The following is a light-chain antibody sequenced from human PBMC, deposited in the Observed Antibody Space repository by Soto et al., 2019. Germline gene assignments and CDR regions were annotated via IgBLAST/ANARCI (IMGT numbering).Light chain of an antibody. CDR1: QSISSW. V-gene: IGKV1-5*01. CDR2: DAS. Sequence: DIQMTRSPSTLSASVGDRVTITCRASQSISSWLAWYQQKPGKAPKLLIYDASSLESGVPSRFSGSGSGTEFILTISSLQPDDFATYYCQQYNSYSWTFGQGTKVDIK. J-gene: IGKJ1*01. CDR3: QQYNSYSWT.